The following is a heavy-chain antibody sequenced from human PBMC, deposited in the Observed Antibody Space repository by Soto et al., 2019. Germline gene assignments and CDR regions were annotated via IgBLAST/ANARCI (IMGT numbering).Heavy chain of an antibody. CDR3: AHNSNYYDSSGYYGTYGMDV. CDR1: GFSLSTSGVG. V-gene: IGHV2-5*02. Sequence: SGPTLVNPTQTLTLTCTFSGFSLSTSGVGVGWIRQPPGKALEWLALIYWDDDKRYSPSLKSRLTITKDTSKNQVVLTMTNMDPVDTATYYCAHNSNYYDSSGYYGTYGMDVWGQGTTVTVSS. J-gene: IGHJ6*02. CDR2: IYWDDDK. D-gene: IGHD3-22*01.